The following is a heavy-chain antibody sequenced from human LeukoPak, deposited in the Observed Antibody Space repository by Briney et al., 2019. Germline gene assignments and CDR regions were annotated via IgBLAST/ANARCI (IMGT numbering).Heavy chain of an antibody. J-gene: IGHJ4*02. CDR3: TRGRRATHDY. CDR1: GFTFSSYS. CDR2: IRSKAYGGTT. Sequence: GGSLRLSCAASGFTFSSYSMNWVRQAPGKGLEWVGFIRSKAYGGTTEYAASVKGRFTISRDDSKSIAYLQMNSLKTEDTAVYYCTRGRRATHDYWGQGTLVTVSS. D-gene: IGHD1-26*01. V-gene: IGHV3-49*04.